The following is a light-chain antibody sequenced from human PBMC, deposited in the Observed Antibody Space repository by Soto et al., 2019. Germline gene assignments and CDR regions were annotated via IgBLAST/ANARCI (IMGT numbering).Light chain of an antibody. J-gene: IGKJ1*01. V-gene: IGKV3-15*01. CDR2: AAS. CDR1: QTIGNN. Sequence: EIVMTQSPVTLSVSPGERATLSCRASQTIGNNLAWYQQKPGQAPRLLIHAASTRATGIPARFSGRGSGTEFTLTISSLQSEDFAVYYCQQYSSRPPWTFGQGTKVEI. CDR3: QQYSSRPPWT.